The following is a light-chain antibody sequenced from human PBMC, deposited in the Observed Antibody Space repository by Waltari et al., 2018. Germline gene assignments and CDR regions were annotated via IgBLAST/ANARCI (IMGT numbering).Light chain of an antibody. Sequence: QAGLTQPPSVSKGLRQTATITCTGNRENFGYRGAAWLQQNPDHHPKLLSYRNNNRPSGLSERFSALRLGTPGSLTSTGLQSEDEAVYYGSAWDGSLSSGVFGGGTKLTVL. CDR1: RENFGYRG. CDR3: SAWDGSLSSGV. J-gene: IGLJ3*02. V-gene: IGLV10-54*04. CDR2: RNN.